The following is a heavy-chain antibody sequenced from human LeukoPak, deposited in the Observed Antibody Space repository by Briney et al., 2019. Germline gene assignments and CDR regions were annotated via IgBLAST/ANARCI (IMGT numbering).Heavy chain of an antibody. CDR1: GYKFTDDY. CDR2: INPDSGFT. J-gene: IGHJ4*02. D-gene: IGHD3-16*01. CDR3: APTAEAYTSWWKV. V-gene: IGHV1-2*02. Sequence: GASVKVSCKASGYKFTDDYMHWVRQAPGQGLEFMGWINPDSGFTNYAQKFKGRVTMTRDTSISTACLEVRSLTSDDTAVYYCAPTAEAYTSWWKVWGQGTLVTVSS.